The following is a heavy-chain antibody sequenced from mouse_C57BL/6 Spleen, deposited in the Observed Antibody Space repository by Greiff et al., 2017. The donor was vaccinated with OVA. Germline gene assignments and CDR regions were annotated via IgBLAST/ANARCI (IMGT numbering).Heavy chain of an antibody. J-gene: IGHJ4*01. CDR1: GYTFTSYW. V-gene: IGHV1-55*01. CDR2: IYPGSGST. Sequence: QVQLQQPGAELVKPGASVKMSCKASGYTFTSYWITWVKQRPGQGLEWIGDIYPGSGSTNYNEKFKSKATLTVDRSSSTTYMQLSSLTSEDSAVYYCARSSYDYDGAMDYGGQGTSVTVSS. D-gene: IGHD2-4*01. CDR3: ARSSYDYDGAMDY.